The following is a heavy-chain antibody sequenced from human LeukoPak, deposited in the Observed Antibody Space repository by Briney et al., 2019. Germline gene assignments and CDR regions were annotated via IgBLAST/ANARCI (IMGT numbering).Heavy chain of an antibody. CDR2: IIPILGIA. J-gene: IGHJ5*02. V-gene: IGHV1-69*04. CDR1: GGTFSSYA. Sequence: SVKVSCKASGGTFSSYAISWVRQAPGQGLEWMGRIIPILGIANYAQKFQGRVTITADKSTSTAYMELSSLRSEDSAVYYCARVTSNWFDPWGQGTLVTVSS. CDR3: ARVTSNWFDP.